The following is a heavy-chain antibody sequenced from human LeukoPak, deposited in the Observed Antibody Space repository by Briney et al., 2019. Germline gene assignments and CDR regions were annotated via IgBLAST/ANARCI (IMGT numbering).Heavy chain of an antibody. V-gene: IGHV4-34*01. Sequence: PSETLSLTCGVYGGSFSDNYWSWIRQPPGKGLEWIGEINHSGSINYNPSLKSRVTISVDTSKNQFSLKMSSVTAADTAVYYCARDGYNSGDYWGQGTLVTVSS. J-gene: IGHJ4*02. CDR1: GGSFSDNY. D-gene: IGHD5-24*01. CDR2: INHSGSI. CDR3: ARDGYNSGDY.